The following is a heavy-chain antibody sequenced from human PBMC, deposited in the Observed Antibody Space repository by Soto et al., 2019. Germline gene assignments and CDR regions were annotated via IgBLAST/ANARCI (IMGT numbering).Heavy chain of an antibody. D-gene: IGHD6-13*01. J-gene: IGHJ6*02. CDR2: ISAYNGNT. CDR1: GYTFTSYG. Sequence: ASVKVSCKASGYTFTSYGISWVRQAPGQGLEWMGWISAYNGNTNYAQKLQGRVTMTTDTSTSTAYMELRSLRSDDTAVYYCAREGAAAEYYYYYYGMDVWGQGTTVTVSS. CDR3: AREGAAAEYYYYYYGMDV. V-gene: IGHV1-18*04.